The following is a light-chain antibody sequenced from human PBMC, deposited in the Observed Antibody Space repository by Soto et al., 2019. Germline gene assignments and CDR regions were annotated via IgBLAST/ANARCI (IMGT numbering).Light chain of an antibody. CDR2: EVS. Sequence: QSALTQSPSASGSPVQSVTISCTGTSSDVGNYKYVSWYQQHPGKAPKLMIYEVSKRPSGVPDRFSGSKSGNTASLTVSGLQVEDEADYYCSSYAGSNLWVFGGGTKVTVL. CDR3: SSYAGSNLWV. CDR1: SSDVGNYKY. J-gene: IGLJ3*02. V-gene: IGLV2-8*01.